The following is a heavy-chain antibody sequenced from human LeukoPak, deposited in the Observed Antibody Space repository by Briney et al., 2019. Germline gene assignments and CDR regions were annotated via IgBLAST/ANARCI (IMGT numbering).Heavy chain of an antibody. D-gene: IGHD3-22*01. J-gene: IGHJ4*02. CDR2: IRYDGSNK. Sequence: GGSLRLSCAASGFTFSSYGMHWVRQAPGKGLEWVAFIRYDGSNKYYADSVKGRFTISRDNSKNTLYLQMNSLRAEDTAVYYCAKDDLKHSSGYYYFDYWGQGTLVTVSS. CDR1: GFTFSSYG. V-gene: IGHV3-30*02. CDR3: AKDDLKHSSGYYYFDY.